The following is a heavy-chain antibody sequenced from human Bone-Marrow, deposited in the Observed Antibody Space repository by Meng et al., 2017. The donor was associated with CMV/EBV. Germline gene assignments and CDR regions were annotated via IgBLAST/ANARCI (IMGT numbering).Heavy chain of an antibody. V-gene: IGHV3-7*01. Sequence: GESLKISCAVSGFTLTNYWMDWVRQAPGKGLEWVANINPDGSERNYVDSVKGRFTISRDSAKNSLYLQLNSLRVEDTAVYYCSRENSGLEYWGQGTLVTVSS. CDR2: INPDGSER. CDR1: GFTLTNYW. CDR3: SRENSGLEY. J-gene: IGHJ4*02.